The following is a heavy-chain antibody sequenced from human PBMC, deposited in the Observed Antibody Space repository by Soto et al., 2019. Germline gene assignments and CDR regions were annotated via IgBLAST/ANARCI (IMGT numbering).Heavy chain of an antibody. V-gene: IGHV3-30-3*01. CDR2: ISYDGSNK. D-gene: IGHD6-13*01. CDR3: AGDSVPLVFYYCYGMDV. Sequence: PGGSLRLSCAASGFTFSSYAMHWVRQAPGKGLEWVAVISYDGSNKYYADSVKGRFTISRDNSKNTLYLQMNSLRAEDTAVYYCAGDSVPLVFYYCYGMDVWGQGTTVTVSS. CDR1: GFTFSSYA. J-gene: IGHJ6*02.